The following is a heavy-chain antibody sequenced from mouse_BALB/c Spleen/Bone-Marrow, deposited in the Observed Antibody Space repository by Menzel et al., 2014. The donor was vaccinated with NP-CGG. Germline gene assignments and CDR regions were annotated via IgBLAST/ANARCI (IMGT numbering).Heavy chain of an antibody. CDR2: IHPNSGNT. Sequence: VKLVESGSVLVRPGASVKLSCKASGYTFTSSWMHWAKRRPGQGLEWIGEIHPNSGNTNYNEKFKGKATLTVDTSSSTAYVDLSSLTSEDSAVYYCATGFAYWGQGTLVTVSA. CDR1: GYTFTSSW. V-gene: IGHV1S130*01. J-gene: IGHJ3*01. CDR3: ATGFAY.